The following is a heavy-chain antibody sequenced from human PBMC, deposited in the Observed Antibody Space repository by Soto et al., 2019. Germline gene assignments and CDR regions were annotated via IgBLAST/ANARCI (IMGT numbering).Heavy chain of an antibody. Sequence: ASVKVSCKASGGTFSSYAIGWVRQAPGQGLEWMGGIIPIFGTANYAQKFQGRVTITADESTSTAYMELSSLRSEDTAVYYCARVEEKYYDFWSGYPPYGMDVWGQGTTLTVSS. CDR1: GGTFSSYA. V-gene: IGHV1-69*13. J-gene: IGHJ6*02. CDR3: ARVEEKYYDFWSGYPPYGMDV. CDR2: IIPIFGTA. D-gene: IGHD3-3*01.